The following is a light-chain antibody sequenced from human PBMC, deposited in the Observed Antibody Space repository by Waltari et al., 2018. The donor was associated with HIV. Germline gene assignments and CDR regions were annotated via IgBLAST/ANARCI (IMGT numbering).Light chain of an antibody. CDR2: GVS. CDR3: SAYTMSGSLV. CDR1: GSDIGLYDL. Sequence: QSALTQPASLSGSPGQSITITCSGSGSDIGLYDLVSWYRQEPGKAPRLLLYGVSNSPSEIARRFSGSKARTTAPLTISALQAEDEGDYYCSAYTMSGSLVFGGGTKLTVL. V-gene: IGLV2-14*01. J-gene: IGLJ2*01.